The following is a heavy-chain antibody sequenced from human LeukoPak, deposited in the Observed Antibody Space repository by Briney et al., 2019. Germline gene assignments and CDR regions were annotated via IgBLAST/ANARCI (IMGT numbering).Heavy chain of an antibody. CDR3: ARDQGGGYSYGWQSFDY. D-gene: IGHD5-18*01. CDR1: GFTFSSYR. J-gene: IGHJ4*02. Sequence: PGGSLRLSCAASGFTFSSYRMNWVRRAPGKGLEWVSYISSSSSTIYYADSVKGRFTISRDNAKNSLYLQMNSLRAEDTAVYYCARDQGGGYSYGWQSFDYWGQGTLVTVSS. CDR2: ISSSSSTI. V-gene: IGHV3-48*04.